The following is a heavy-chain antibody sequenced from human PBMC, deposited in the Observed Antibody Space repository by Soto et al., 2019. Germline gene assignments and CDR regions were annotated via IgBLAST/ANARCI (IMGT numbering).Heavy chain of an antibody. CDR3: ARDRGYSYGFYYGMDV. J-gene: IGHJ6*02. CDR2: IYYSGST. V-gene: IGHV4-59*01. CDR1: GGSISSYY. D-gene: IGHD5-18*01. Sequence: LTCTVSGGSISSYYWSWIRQPPGKGLEWIGYIYYSGSTNYNPSLKSRVTISVDTSKNQFSLKLSSVTAADTAVYYCARDRGYSYGFYYGMDVWGQGTTVTVSS.